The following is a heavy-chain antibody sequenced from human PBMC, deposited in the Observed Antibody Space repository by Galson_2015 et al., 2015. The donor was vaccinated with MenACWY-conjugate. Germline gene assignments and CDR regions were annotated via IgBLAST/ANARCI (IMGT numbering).Heavy chain of an antibody. Sequence: SVKVSCKASGGTFSSYAISWVRQAPGQGLEWMGGIIPIFGTANYAQKFQGRVTITADESTSTAYMELSSLRSEDTAVYYCARESLSGWYQDDAFDIWGQGTMVTVSS. D-gene: IGHD6-19*01. CDR1: GGTFSSYA. CDR3: ARESLSGWYQDDAFDI. CDR2: IIPIFGTA. V-gene: IGHV1-69*13. J-gene: IGHJ3*02.